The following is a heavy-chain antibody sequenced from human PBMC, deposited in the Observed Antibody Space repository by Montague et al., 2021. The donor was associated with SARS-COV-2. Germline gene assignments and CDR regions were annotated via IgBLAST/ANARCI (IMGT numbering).Heavy chain of an antibody. D-gene: IGHD5-24*01. CDR1: GFTFSSAW. CDR3: TADFSDTAEQMAQTDL. J-gene: IGHJ5*02. V-gene: IGHV3-15*01. CDR2: IKSKAVGGAI. Sequence: SLRLSCAASGFTFSSAWMTWVRQSPGKGLEWVGRIKSKAVGGAIQYATSVKGRFTISRDDSENTLYLQMDSLTTEDTAVYCCTADFSDTAEQMAQTDLWGQGTLVTVSS.